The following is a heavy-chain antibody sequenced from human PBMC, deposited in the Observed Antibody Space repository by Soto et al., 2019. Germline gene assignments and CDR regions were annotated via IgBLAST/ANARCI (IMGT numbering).Heavy chain of an antibody. CDR2: IIPILGIA. J-gene: IGHJ4*02. V-gene: IGHV1-69*02. CDR3: ARRILDSGYASPWSE. Sequence: QVQLVQSGAEVKKPGSSVKVSCKASGGTFSSYTISWVRQSPGQGLEWMGRIIPILGIANYAQKFQGRVTITADKSTSTAYMELSSLRSEDTAVYYCARRILDSGYASPWSEWGQGTLVTVSS. CDR1: GGTFSSYT. D-gene: IGHD5-12*01.